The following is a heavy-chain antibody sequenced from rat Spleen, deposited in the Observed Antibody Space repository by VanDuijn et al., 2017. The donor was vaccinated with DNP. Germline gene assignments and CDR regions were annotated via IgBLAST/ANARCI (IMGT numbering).Heavy chain of an antibody. CDR1: GFSLTNYH. CDR3: AEETTGVY. J-gene: IGHJ2*01. V-gene: IGHV2S12*01. D-gene: IGHD1-1*01. Sequence: QVQLKESGPGLVQPSQTLSLTCTVSGFSLTNYHVDWVRQPPGKVLEWIAAVASGGSTDYNSALKSRLSISRDTSKSQVFLTMNSLQTDDTAVYYCAEETTGVYWGQGVMVTVSS. CDR2: VASGGST.